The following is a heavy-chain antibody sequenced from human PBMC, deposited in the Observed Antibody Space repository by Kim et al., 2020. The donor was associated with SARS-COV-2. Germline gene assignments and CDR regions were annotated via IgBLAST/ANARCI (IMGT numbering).Heavy chain of an antibody. V-gene: IGHV1-8*01. CDR2: MNPNSGNT. D-gene: IGHD3-10*01. J-gene: IGHJ4*02. CDR3: ATWDGSGSYYSFDY. CDR1: GYTFTSYN. Sequence: ASVKVSCKASGYTFTSYNINWVRQATGQGLEWMGWMNPNSGNTGYAQNLQGRVTMTRDTSISTAYMELSSLRSEDTAVYYCATWDGSGSYYSFDYWGQGTLITVSS.